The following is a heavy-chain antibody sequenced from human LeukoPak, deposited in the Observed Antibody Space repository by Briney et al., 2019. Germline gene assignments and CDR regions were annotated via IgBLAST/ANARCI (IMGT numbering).Heavy chain of an antibody. D-gene: IGHD2-8*01. J-gene: IGHJ6*02. V-gene: IGHV3-11*01. CDR1: GFTFSDYY. CDR3: ARVALYPYYYYYGMDV. Sequence: GGSLRLSCAASGFTFSDYYMSWIRQAPGKGLEWVSYISSSGSTIYYADSVKGRFTISRDNSKNTLYLQMNSLRAEDTAVYYCARVALYPYYYYYGMDVWGQGTTVTVSS. CDR2: ISSSGSTI.